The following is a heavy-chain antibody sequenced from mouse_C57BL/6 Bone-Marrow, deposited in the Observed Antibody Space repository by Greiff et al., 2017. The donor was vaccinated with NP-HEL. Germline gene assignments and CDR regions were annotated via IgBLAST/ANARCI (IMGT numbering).Heavy chain of an antibody. CDR2: IVPENGDT. V-gene: IGHV14-4*01. CDR3: TTGYGDYAWFAY. D-gene: IGHD2-13*01. J-gene: IGHJ3*01. CDR1: GFNIKDDY. Sequence: VQLQQSGAELVRPGASVKLSCTASGFNIKDDYMHWVKQRPEQGLEWIGWIVPENGDTEYASKFQGKATITADTSSNTAYLQLSSLTSEDTAVYYCTTGYGDYAWFAYWGQGTLVTVSA.